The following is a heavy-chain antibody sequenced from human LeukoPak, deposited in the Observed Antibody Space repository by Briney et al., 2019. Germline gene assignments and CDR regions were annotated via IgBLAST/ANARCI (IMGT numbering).Heavy chain of an antibody. CDR3: ARQGVGYDEPIDY. J-gene: IGHJ4*02. Sequence: PGGSLRLSCAASGFTVSSNYMSWVRQAPGKGLEWVSYISSSSTTIHYADSVKGRFTISRDNARKSLYLQMNSLRAEDTAVYYCARQGVGYDEPIDYWGQGTLVTVSS. CDR2: ISSSSTTI. V-gene: IGHV3-48*04. D-gene: IGHD5-12*01. CDR1: GFTVSSNY.